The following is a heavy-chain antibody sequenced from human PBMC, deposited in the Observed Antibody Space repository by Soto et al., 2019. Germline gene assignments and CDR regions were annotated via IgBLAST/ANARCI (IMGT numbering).Heavy chain of an antibody. CDR3: ARGGEHLGYYGLDV. Sequence: SETLSLTCSVSGGSVRSGNHFWNWIRQPPGRRLEWLGYMYYTGVTNYNPSLKSRVSMSVDASKNQFSLKLTSLTAADTAVYYCARGGEHLGYYGLDVWGQGITVTVSS. V-gene: IGHV4-61*01. CDR1: GGSVRSGNHF. D-gene: IGHD3-10*01. CDR2: MYYTGVT. J-gene: IGHJ6*02.